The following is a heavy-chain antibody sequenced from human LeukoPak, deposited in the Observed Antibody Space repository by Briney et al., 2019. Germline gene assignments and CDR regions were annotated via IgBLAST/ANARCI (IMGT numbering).Heavy chain of an antibody. V-gene: IGHV3-30*04. CDR3: ARSVEMATMEFDY. CDR2: ISYDGSNK. Sequence: GGSLRLSCAASGFTFSSYAMRWVRQAPGKGLEWVAVISYDGSNKYYADSVKGRFTISRDNSKNTLYLQMNSLRAEDTAVYYCARSVEMATMEFDYWGQGTLVTVSS. J-gene: IGHJ4*02. CDR1: GFTFSSYA. D-gene: IGHD5-24*01.